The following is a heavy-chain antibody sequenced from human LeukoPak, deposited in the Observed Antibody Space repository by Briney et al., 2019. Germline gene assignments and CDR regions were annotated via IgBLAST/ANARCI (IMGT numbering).Heavy chain of an antibody. CDR1: GFTFRSYE. Sequence: GGSLRLSCAASGFTFRSYEMNWVRQAPGKGLKWVPYISSSGTTIYYADSVKGRFTISRDNANNSLYPEMNSLRAEDTGVYYCAREYESSGLFWGKGTLVTVSS. J-gene: IGHJ4*02. V-gene: IGHV3-48*03. D-gene: IGHD3-22*01. CDR2: ISSSGTTI. CDR3: AREYESSGLF.